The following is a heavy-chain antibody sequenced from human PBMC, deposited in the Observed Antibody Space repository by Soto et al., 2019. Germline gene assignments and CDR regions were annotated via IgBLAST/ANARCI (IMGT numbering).Heavy chain of an antibody. CDR2: INHSGST. CDR1: GGSFSGYY. CDR3: ARVRFYSSGWSRGYYYGMDV. V-gene: IGHV4-34*01. Sequence: PSETLSLTCAVYGGSFSGYYWSWIRQPPGKGLEWIGEINHSGSTNYNPSLKSRVTISVDTSKNQFSLKLSSVTAADTAVYYCARVRFYSSGWSRGYYYGMDVWGQGTTVTVSS. D-gene: IGHD6-19*01. J-gene: IGHJ6*02.